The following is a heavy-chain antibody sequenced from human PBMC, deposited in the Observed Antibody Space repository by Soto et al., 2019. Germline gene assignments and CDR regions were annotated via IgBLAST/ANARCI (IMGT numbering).Heavy chain of an antibody. J-gene: IGHJ4*02. D-gene: IGHD1-26*01. CDR3: AKDRRWEGRETTTPFGVY. CDR1: GFTFSSYG. Sequence: QVQLVESGGGVVQPGRSLRLSCAASGFTFSSYGMHWVRQAPGKGLEWVAVISYDGSNKYYADSVKGRFTISRDNSKNTLYLQMNSLRAEDTAVYYCAKDRRWEGRETTTPFGVYWGQGTLVTVSS. CDR2: ISYDGSNK. V-gene: IGHV3-30*18.